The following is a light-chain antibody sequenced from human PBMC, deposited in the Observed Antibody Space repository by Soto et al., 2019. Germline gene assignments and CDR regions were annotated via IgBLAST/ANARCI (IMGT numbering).Light chain of an antibody. J-gene: IGKJ5*01. V-gene: IGKV3-15*01. CDR2: YAS. CDR3: QQYKDWPPIT. Sequence: EIMMTQSPATLSVSPGERVTLSCRASQSVGNNLAWYPQKPGQVPRLLISYASTRATGIPARCSGSGSGTEFPLTLSSLQSEDFALYYCQQYKDWPPITFCQGTRLEIK. CDR1: QSVGNN.